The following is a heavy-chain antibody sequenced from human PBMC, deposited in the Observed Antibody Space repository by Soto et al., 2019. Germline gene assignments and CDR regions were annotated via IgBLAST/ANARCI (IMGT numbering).Heavy chain of an antibody. Sequence: SETLSLTCTVSGGSISSYYWSWIRQPPGKGLEWIGYIYYSGSTNYNPSLKSRVTISVDTSKNQFSLKLSSVTAADTAVYCCASGNYDILTGYYPFDYWGQGTLVTVSS. CDR2: IYYSGST. V-gene: IGHV4-59*01. J-gene: IGHJ4*02. CDR3: ASGNYDILTGYYPFDY. CDR1: GGSISSYY. D-gene: IGHD3-9*01.